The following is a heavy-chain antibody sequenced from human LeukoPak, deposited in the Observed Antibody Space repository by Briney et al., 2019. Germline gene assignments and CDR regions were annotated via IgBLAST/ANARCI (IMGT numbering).Heavy chain of an antibody. V-gene: IGHV3-23*01. CDR3: AKASGGNVVY. CDR1: GFTFSSNT. D-gene: IGHD4-23*01. J-gene: IGHJ4*02. Sequence: GGSLRLSCAASGFTFSSNTMSWVRQAPGKVLEWVSVISGSGGNTYYADSVKGRFTISRDNSKNTLYLQMNSLRPEDTAVYYCAKASGGNVVYWGQGTLVTVSS. CDR2: ISGSGGNT.